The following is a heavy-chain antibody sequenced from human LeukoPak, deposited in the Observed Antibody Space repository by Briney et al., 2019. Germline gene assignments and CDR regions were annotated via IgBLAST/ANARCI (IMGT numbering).Heavy chain of an antibody. Sequence: SETLSLTCTVSGGSISSGGYSWSWIRQHPGKGLEWIGYIYYSGSTYYNPSLKSRVTISVDTSKNQFSLKLSSVTAADTAVYYCARQDYDSSGYYPNTIDYWGQGPLVTVSS. V-gene: IGHV4-31*03. D-gene: IGHD3-22*01. CDR2: IYYSGST. CDR3: ARQDYDSSGYYPNTIDY. CDR1: GGSISSGGYS. J-gene: IGHJ4*02.